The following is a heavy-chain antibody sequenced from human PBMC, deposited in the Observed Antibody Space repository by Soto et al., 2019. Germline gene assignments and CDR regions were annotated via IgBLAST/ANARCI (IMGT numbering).Heavy chain of an antibody. D-gene: IGHD6-6*01. J-gene: IGHJ4*02. V-gene: IGHV3-23*01. CDR2: ISGSGGST. Sequence: GGSLRLCCADSRFAFSSCAMSRVRQAPGKGLEWVSAISGSGGSTYYADSVKGRFTITTDNSKNTLYLQMNSLRAEDKAVYYCAKGTRIAARPSGLDYGCQGTLVTVSP. CDR1: RFAFSSCA. CDR3: AKGTRIAARPSGLDY.